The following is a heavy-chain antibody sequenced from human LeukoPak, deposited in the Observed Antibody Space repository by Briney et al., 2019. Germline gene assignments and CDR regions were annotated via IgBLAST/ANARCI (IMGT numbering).Heavy chain of an antibody. CDR2: IFPILGIA. J-gene: IGHJ4*02. CDR1: GGTFSSYA. CDR3: ARDGGYCTNGVCYGIDY. V-gene: IGHV1-69*04. Sequence: ASVKVSCKASGGTFSSYAISWVRQAPGQGLEWIGRIFPILGIANYAQKFQGRVTITADKSTSTAYMELSSLRSEDTAVYYCARDGGYCTNGVCYGIDYWGQGTLVTVSS. D-gene: IGHD2-8*01.